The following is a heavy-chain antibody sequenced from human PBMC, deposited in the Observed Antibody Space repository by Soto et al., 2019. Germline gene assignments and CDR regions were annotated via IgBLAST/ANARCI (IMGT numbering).Heavy chain of an antibody. J-gene: IGHJ4*02. CDR2: IYWDDDK. D-gene: IGHD2-15*01. CDR1: GFSFSSFGVG. V-gene: IGHV2-5*06. CDR3: VHRQYSSYFDY. Sequence: ESCPPLVHRTHTLTLTCNYSGFSFSSFGVGVGWIRQPPGKALEWLALIYWDDDKKYGPSLENRLTVTRDTSKNQVVLTMINMDPVDTATYYCVHRQYSSYFDYWGQGTRVTVSS.